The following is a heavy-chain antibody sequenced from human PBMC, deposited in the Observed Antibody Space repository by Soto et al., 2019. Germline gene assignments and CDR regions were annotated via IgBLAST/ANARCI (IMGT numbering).Heavy chain of an antibody. CDR2: IYHSGST. Sequence: QLQLQESGSGLVKPSQTLSLTCAVSGGSISSGGYSWSWIRQPPGKGLEWIGYIYHSGSTYYNPSLKRRCTISVDRSKNQFSLKLSSVTAADTAVYYCARSSGDYVDYFDYWGQGTLVTVSS. CDR3: ARSSGDYVDYFDY. D-gene: IGHD4-17*01. J-gene: IGHJ4*02. CDR1: GGSISSGGYS. V-gene: IGHV4-30-2*01.